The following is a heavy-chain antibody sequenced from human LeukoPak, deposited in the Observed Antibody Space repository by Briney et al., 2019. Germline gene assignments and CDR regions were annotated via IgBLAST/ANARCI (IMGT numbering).Heavy chain of an antibody. Sequence: GGSLRLSCAASGFTFSSYWMHWVRQAPGKGLVWVSRINGDGSSTAYADSVKGRFTISRDNAKNTLYLQMNSLRAEDTAVYYCARVTQKVTTLSWVARSGNNWFDPWGQGTLVTVSS. CDR3: ARVTQKVTTLSWVARSGNNWFDP. D-gene: IGHD4-17*01. CDR1: GFTFSSYW. J-gene: IGHJ5*02. CDR2: INGDGSST. V-gene: IGHV3-74*01.